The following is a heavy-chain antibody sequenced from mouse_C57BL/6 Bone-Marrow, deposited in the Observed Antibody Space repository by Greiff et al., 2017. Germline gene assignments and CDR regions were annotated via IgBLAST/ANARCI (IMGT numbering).Heavy chain of an antibody. J-gene: IGHJ1*03. CDR3: TTITTVVYWYFDV. D-gene: IGHD1-1*01. V-gene: IGHV14-4*01. Sequence: VQLQQSGAELVRPGASVKLSCTASGFNIKDDYMHWVKQRPEQGLEWIGCIDPENGDTEYASKFQGKATITADTSSNTAYLQLSSLTSEDTAVYYCTTITTVVYWYFDVGGTGTTVTVSS. CDR2: IDPENGDT. CDR1: GFNIKDDY.